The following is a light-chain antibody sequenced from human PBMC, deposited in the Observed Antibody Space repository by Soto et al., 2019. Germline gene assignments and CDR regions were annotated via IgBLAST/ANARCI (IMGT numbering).Light chain of an antibody. V-gene: IGLV2-14*01. CDR1: SSDIGGYNY. CDR2: GVS. Sequence: QSALTQPASVSGSPGQSITISCTGTSSDIGGYNYVSWYQQYPGKAPKLIIFGVSDRPSGVSNRFSGSKSGTTASLTISGLQAEHEADYYCSSYKTSSTVVVFGGGTKVTVL. J-gene: IGLJ2*01. CDR3: SSYKTSSTVVV.